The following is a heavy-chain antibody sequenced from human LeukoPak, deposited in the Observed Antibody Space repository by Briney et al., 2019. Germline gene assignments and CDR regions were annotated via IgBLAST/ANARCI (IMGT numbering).Heavy chain of an antibody. Sequence: PGGSLRLSCAASGFTFSDYYMSWIRQAPGKGLEWVSYISSSGSTIYYADSVKGRFTISRDNAKHSLYLQMNSLRAEDTAVYYCARGSSSSIYYYYYMDVWGKGTTVTVSS. J-gene: IGHJ6*03. V-gene: IGHV3-11*01. CDR2: ISSSGSTI. CDR1: GFTFSDYY. CDR3: ARGSSSSIYYYYYMDV. D-gene: IGHD6-6*01.